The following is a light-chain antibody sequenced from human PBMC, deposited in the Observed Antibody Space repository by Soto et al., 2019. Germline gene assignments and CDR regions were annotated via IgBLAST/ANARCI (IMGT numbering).Light chain of an antibody. Sequence: EIVLTQSPGTLSLSPGEGATLSCRASQSVSSSYLAWYQQKPGQAPGLLIYGTSTRATGIPDRFSGSGSGTDFTLTISRLEPEDFAVYFCQRYSSSPWTFGQGTRVEIK. CDR3: QRYSSSPWT. V-gene: IGKV3-20*01. J-gene: IGKJ1*01. CDR2: GTS. CDR1: QSVSSSY.